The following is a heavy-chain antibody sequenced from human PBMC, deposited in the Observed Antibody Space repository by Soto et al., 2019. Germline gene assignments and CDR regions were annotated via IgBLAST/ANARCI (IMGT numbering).Heavy chain of an antibody. J-gene: IGHJ4*02. V-gene: IGHV4-39*01. CDR3: ARRSRDILTGYSYGYYFDY. CDR1: GGSISSSSYY. D-gene: IGHD3-9*01. Sequence: QLQLQESGPGLVKPSETLSLTCTVSGGSISSSSYYWGWIRQPPGKGLEWIGSIYYSGSTYYNPSLKSRVTISVDTSKNQFSLKLSSVTAADTAVYYCARRSRDILTGYSYGYYFDYWGQGTLVTVSS. CDR2: IYYSGST.